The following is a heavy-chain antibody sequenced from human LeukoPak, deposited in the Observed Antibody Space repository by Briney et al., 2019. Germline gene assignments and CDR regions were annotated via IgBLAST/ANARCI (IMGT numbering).Heavy chain of an antibody. Sequence: GGSLRLSCAASGFTLSSYAMSWVRQAPGTGLEWVSGSTVGGTNTHYADSVKGRFTISRDHSKNMLYLQMNSLRAEDTAIYYCARVRVVTRYFDYWGQGTLVTVSS. D-gene: IGHD4-23*01. J-gene: IGHJ4*02. CDR1: GFTLSSYA. CDR2: STVGGTNT. CDR3: ARVRVVTRYFDY. V-gene: IGHV3-23*01.